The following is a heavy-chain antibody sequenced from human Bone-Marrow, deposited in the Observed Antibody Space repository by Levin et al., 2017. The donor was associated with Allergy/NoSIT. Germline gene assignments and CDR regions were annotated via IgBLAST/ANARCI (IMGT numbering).Heavy chain of an antibody. CDR1: GDSISSGGYY. J-gene: IGHJ4*02. D-gene: IGHD3-10*01. Sequence: SETLSLTCTVSGDSISSGGYYWSWIRQHPGKGLEWIGYIYHSGSTYYNPSLKGRVTISVDTSKNEFSLKLSSVTAADTAVFYCARGEYSYGSGSYYLDYWGQGTLVIVSS. CDR3: ARGEYSYGSGSYYLDY. CDR2: IYHSGST. V-gene: IGHV4-31*03.